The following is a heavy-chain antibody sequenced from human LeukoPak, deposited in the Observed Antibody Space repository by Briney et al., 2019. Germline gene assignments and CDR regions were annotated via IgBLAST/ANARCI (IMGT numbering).Heavy chain of an antibody. CDR1: GGTFSSYA. D-gene: IGHD3-10*01. Sequence: SVKVSCKASGGTFSSYAISWVRQAPGQGLEWMGGIIPIFGTANYAQKFQGRVTITADESASTAYMELSSLRSEDTAVYYCASRMEVRGVLFDYWGQGTLVTVSS. CDR2: IIPIFGTA. V-gene: IGHV1-69*13. J-gene: IGHJ4*02. CDR3: ASRMEVRGVLFDY.